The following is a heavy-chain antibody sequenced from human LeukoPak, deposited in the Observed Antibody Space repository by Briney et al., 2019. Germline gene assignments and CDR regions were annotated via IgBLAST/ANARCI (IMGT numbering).Heavy chain of an antibody. CDR3: ASVARGRYCSGGSCSNY. V-gene: IGHV4-31*03. CDR2: TYYSGST. Sequence: SETLSLTCTVSGGSISSGGYYWSWIRQHPGKGLEWIGYTYYSGSTYYNPSLKSRVTISVDTSKNQFSLKLSSVTAADTAVYYCASVARGRYCSGGSCSNYWGQGTLVTVSS. CDR1: GGSISSGGYY. J-gene: IGHJ4*02. D-gene: IGHD2-15*01.